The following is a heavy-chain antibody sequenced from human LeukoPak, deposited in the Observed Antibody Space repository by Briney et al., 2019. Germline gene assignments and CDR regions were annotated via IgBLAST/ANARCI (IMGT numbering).Heavy chain of an antibody. V-gene: IGHV3-74*01. CDR1: GFTFSSSW. D-gene: IGHD3-10*01. J-gene: IGHJ4*02. Sequence: GGSLRLSCAASGFTFSSSWMPWVRQAPGKGLVWVSHISNDGTTTIYTDSVKGRFTISRDNAKNTLYLQMNSLRAEDTAVYYCARAYYSRSGLTDYWGQGTLVTVSS. CDR3: ARAYYSRSGLTDY. CDR2: ISNDGTTT.